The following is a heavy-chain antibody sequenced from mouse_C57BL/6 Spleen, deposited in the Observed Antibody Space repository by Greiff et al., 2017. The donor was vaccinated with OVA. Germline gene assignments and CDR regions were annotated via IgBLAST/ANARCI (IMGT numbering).Heavy chain of an antibody. CDR2: IYPGAGDT. D-gene: IGHD1-1*01. V-gene: IGHV1-80*01. J-gene: IGHJ1*03. CDR3: ARSNYYGSSSHWCFDF. CDR1: GYAFSSYW. Sequence: QVQLQQSGAELVKPGASVKISCKASGYAFSSYWLNWVKQRPGQGLEWIGLIYPGAGDTTYNGKFKGKATLTAAKSSSTAYMQLSSLTSEDSAVYFCARSNYYGSSSHWCFDFWGTGTTVTVSS.